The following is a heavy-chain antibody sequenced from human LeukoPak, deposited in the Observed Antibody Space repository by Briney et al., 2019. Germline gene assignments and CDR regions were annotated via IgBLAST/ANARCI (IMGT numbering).Heavy chain of an antibody. J-gene: IGHJ4*02. D-gene: IGHD3-22*01. Sequence: GGSLRLSCAASGFTFSSYSMNWVRKAPGKGLEWVSSISSSSSYIYYADSVKGRFTISRDNAKNSLYLQMNSLRAEDTAVYYCARDSYDSSGYCDYWGQGTLVTVSS. CDR1: GFTFSSYS. V-gene: IGHV3-21*01. CDR3: ARDSYDSSGYCDY. CDR2: ISSSSSYI.